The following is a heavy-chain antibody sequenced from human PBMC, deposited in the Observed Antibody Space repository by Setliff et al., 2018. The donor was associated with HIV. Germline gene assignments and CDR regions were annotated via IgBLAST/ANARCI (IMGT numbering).Heavy chain of an antibody. CDR3: ASSRRLRRGVFDY. Sequence: SETLSLTCTVSGGSISSYYWGWIRQPPGKGLEWIGSIYYSGSTYYNPSLKSRVTISVDTSKNQFSLKLSSVTAADTAVYYCASSRRLRRGVFDYWGQGTLVTVSS. J-gene: IGHJ4*02. V-gene: IGHV4-39*01. CDR2: IYYSGST. D-gene: IGHD5-12*01. CDR1: GGSISSYY.